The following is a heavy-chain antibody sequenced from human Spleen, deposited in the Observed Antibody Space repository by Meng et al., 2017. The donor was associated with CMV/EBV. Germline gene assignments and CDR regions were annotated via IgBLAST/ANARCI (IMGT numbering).Heavy chain of an antibody. Sequence: GESLKISCAASGFTFNKFWMTWVRQAPGKGLEWVAVISYDGSNKYYADSVKGRFTISRDNSKNTLYLQMNSLRAEDTAVYYCARTLCSSTSCYYYYGMDVWGQGTTVTVSS. V-gene: IGHV3-30-3*01. D-gene: IGHD2-2*01. CDR1: GFTFNKFW. CDR3: ARTLCSSTSCYYYYGMDV. CDR2: ISYDGSNK. J-gene: IGHJ6*02.